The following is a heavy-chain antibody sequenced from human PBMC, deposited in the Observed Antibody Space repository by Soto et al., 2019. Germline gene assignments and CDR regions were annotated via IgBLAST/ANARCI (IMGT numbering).Heavy chain of an antibody. V-gene: IGHV3-21*01. CDR1: GFTFRSYS. J-gene: IGHJ3*02. CDR2: ISTTSSYI. CDR3: AREGDDYGDYKRAFDI. D-gene: IGHD4-17*01. Sequence: EVQLVESGGGLVKPGGSLRLSCEASGFTFRSYSMNWVRQAPGKGLEWVSSISTTSSYIYYGDSVKGRFTISRDNAKNSLFLQINSLRAEDTAIYYCAREGDDYGDYKRAFDIWGQGKTVTGSS.